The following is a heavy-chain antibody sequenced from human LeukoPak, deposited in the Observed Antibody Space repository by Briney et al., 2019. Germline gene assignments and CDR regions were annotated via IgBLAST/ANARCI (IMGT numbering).Heavy chain of an antibody. CDR2: IIPIFGTA. Sequence: SVKVSCKASGGTFSSYAISWVRQAPGQGLEWMGGIIPIFGTANYAQKFQGRVTITADESTSTAYMELSSLRSEDTDVYYCARAPDSYGRKSGVLDYWGQGTLVTVSS. V-gene: IGHV1-69*13. CDR1: GGTFSSYA. J-gene: IGHJ4*02. CDR3: ARAPDSYGRKSGVLDY. D-gene: IGHD5-18*01.